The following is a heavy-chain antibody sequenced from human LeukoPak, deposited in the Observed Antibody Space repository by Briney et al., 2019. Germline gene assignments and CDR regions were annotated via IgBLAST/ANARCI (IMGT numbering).Heavy chain of an antibody. CDR3: AKDRGNSGRNSIDY. D-gene: IGHD6-19*01. CDR1: GFIFSSYG. Sequence: QPGGSLRLSCAASGFIFSSYGMHWVRQAPGKGLEWVAVISYDGDNKYYADSVKGRFTISRDNSKNTLYLQMNSLRAEDTAVYYCAKDRGNSGRNSIDYWGQGTLVTVSS. V-gene: IGHV3-30*18. CDR2: ISYDGDNK. J-gene: IGHJ4*02.